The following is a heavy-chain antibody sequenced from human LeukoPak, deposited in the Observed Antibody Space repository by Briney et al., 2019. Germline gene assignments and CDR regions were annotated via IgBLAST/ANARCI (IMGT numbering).Heavy chain of an antibody. J-gene: IGHJ6*03. V-gene: IGHV4-39*07. D-gene: IGHD3-3*01. Sequence: SETLSLTCTVSGGSISSSSYYWSWIRQPPGKGLEWIGEVNHSGSTNYNPSFKSRVTISVDTSKSQFSLKLSSVTAADTAIYYCARWPFWSGYGYYYYMDVWGKGTTVTVSS. CDR1: GGSISSSSYY. CDR2: VNHSGST. CDR3: ARWPFWSGYGYYYYMDV.